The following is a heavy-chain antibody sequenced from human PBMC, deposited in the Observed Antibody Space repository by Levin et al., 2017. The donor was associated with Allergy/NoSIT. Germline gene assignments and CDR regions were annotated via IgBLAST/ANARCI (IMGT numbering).Heavy chain of an antibody. Sequence: SQTLSLTCTVSGGSISSSSYYWGWIRQPPGKGLEWIGSIYYSGSTYYNPSLKSRVTISVDTSKNQFSLKLSSVTAADTAVYYCARLKSYQLLVFDYWGQGTLVTVSS. D-gene: IGHD2-2*01. CDR2: IYYSGST. CDR1: GGSISSSSYY. V-gene: IGHV4-39*01. J-gene: IGHJ4*02. CDR3: ARLKSYQLLVFDY.